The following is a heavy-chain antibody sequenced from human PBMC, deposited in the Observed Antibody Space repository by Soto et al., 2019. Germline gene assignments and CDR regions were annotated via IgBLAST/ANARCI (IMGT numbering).Heavy chain of an antibody. J-gene: IGHJ5*02. D-gene: IGHD3-22*01. CDR2: MNPKTGNI. V-gene: IGHV1-3*01. CDR1: GYTFVDYA. Sequence: ASVKVSCKASGYTFVDYALHWVRQAPGQGLEWVGWMNPKTGNIKSSHKFEDRVSITRDTATSTAYMELSGLRSEDTAVYFCTREAVVAENWFDPWSQGTLVTVSS. CDR3: TREAVVAENWFDP.